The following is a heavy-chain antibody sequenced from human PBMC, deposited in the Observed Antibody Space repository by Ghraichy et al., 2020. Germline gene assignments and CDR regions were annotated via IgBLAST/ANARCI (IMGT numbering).Heavy chain of an antibody. Sequence: SCAASGFSFSYYSMNWVRQAPGKGLEWVSSISGTSTYIYYSDSVKGRFTISRDNAKNSLYLQMNSLRVEDTAVYYCARNQAYCGVDCYPDYWGQGTLVSVSS. CDR2: ISGTSTYI. CDR3: ARNQAYCGVDCYPDY. CDR1: GFSFSYYS. V-gene: IGHV3-21*01. J-gene: IGHJ4*02. D-gene: IGHD2-21*02.